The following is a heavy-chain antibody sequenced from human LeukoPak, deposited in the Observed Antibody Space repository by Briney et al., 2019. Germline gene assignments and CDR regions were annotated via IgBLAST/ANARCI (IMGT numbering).Heavy chain of an antibody. Sequence: GRSLRLSCVASGFIFTNYFMSWVRQAPGKGLEWVASIKHDGSEKYYVDSVRGRFTISREKTMNSLYLQMSSLRAEDTAVYYCATDRGWRTSGYYLYYFEYWGQGTLVTYSS. CDR2: IKHDGSEK. D-gene: IGHD3-3*01. CDR3: ATDRGWRTSGYYLYYFEY. CDR1: GFIFTNYF. J-gene: IGHJ4*02. V-gene: IGHV3-7*01.